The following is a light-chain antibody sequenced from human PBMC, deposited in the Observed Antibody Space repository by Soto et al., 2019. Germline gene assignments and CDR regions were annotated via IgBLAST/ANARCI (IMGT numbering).Light chain of an antibody. V-gene: IGKV3-11*01. CDR3: QQRSNWPRT. CDR1: QNISNY. CDR2: HVS. J-gene: IGKJ1*01. Sequence: ILLTQSPSTLALSPGKRASLSCRASQNISNYLIWYQQKPGQAPRLLIYHVSNRATGIPARFSGSGSGTDFTLTISSLVPEDFEVYYCQQRSNWPRTFGQGTKVDIK.